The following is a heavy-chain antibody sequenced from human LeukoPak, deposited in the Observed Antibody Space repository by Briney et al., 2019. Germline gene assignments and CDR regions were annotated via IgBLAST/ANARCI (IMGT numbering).Heavy chain of an antibody. Sequence: PGGSLRLSCAASGFTFSSYSMNWVRQASGKGLEWVSSISSSSSYIYYADSVKGRFTISRDNAKNSLYLQMNSLRAEDTAVYYCARGVGATLNYWGQGTLVTVSS. CDR1: GFTFSSYS. V-gene: IGHV3-21*01. D-gene: IGHD1-26*01. CDR2: ISSSSSYI. J-gene: IGHJ4*02. CDR3: ARGVGATLNY.